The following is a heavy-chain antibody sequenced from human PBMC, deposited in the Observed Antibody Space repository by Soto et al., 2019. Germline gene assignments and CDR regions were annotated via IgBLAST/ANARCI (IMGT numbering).Heavy chain of an antibody. J-gene: IGHJ5*02. CDR1: GYTFTSYG. CDR3: ARDRADFWSGYYRSGRDPNWFDP. Sequence: GASVKVSCKASGYTFTSYGISWVRQAPGQGLEWMGWISAYNGNTNYAQKLQGRVTMTTDTSTSTAYMELRSLRSDDTAVYYCARDRADFWSGYYRSGRDPNWFDPWGQGTLVTVSS. D-gene: IGHD3-3*01. CDR2: ISAYNGNT. V-gene: IGHV1-18*01.